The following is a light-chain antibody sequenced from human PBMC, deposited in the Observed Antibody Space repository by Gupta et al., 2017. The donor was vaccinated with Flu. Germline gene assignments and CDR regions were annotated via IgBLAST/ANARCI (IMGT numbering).Light chain of an antibody. Sequence: PVTLSLSPGERATLSCRASQSVSTKLAWYQQRPGQPPRLLIYAASTSFTGVPARFSGSGSGAEFTLTISSLQFEDFVLDYCHQDDNGPRTFGEGTKVEFK. J-gene: IGKJ1*01. CDR3: HQDDNGPRT. CDR2: AAS. V-gene: IGKV3-15*01. CDR1: QSVSTK.